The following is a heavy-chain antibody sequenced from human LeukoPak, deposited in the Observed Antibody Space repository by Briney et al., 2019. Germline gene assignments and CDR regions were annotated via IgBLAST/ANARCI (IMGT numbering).Heavy chain of an antibody. V-gene: IGHV4-31*03. J-gene: IGHJ4*02. CDR2: IYYSGST. Sequence: SETLSLTCTVSGGSISSGGYYWSWIRQHPGRGLEWIGYIYYSGSTYYTPSLKSRVTISVDTSKNQFSLKLSSVTAADTAVYYCARDLPRGYDSSGFDYWGQGTLVTVSS. CDR3: ARDLPRGYDSSGFDY. D-gene: IGHD3-22*01. CDR1: GGSISSGGYY.